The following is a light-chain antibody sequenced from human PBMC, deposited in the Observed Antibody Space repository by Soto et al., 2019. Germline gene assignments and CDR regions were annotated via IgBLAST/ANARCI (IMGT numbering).Light chain of an antibody. V-gene: IGLV2-8*01. J-gene: IGLJ2*01. CDR2: DVS. CDR3: SSYAGSNIVV. CDR1: SSDVGGYNY. Sequence: QSALTQPPSASGSPGQSVTISCTGSSSDVGGYNYVSWYQQHPGKAPKLMIYDVSKRPSGVPDRFSGSKSGNTASLTVYGLQAEDDADYYCSSYAGSNIVVFGGGTKLTV.